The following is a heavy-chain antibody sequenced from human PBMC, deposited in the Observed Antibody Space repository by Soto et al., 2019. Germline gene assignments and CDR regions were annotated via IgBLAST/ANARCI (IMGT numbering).Heavy chain of an antibody. V-gene: IGHV5-10-1*01. J-gene: IGHJ3*02. Sequence: PGESLKISCKGSGYIFTTYWISWVRQMPGKGLEWMGRIDPSDSYTNYSPSFEGHVTISVDKSINTAYMELSRLRSDDTAVYYCARPDLLLGYCSSTSCASGAFDIWGQGTMVTVSS. CDR1: GYIFTTYW. CDR3: ARPDLLLGYCSSTSCASGAFDI. CDR2: IDPSDSYT. D-gene: IGHD2-2*01.